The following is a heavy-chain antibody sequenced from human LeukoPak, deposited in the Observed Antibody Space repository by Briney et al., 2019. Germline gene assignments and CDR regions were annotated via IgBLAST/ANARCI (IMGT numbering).Heavy chain of an antibody. Sequence: GALVKVSCKASGYTFTSYAIHWVRQAPGQRLEWMGWINIGNGNTKYSQEFQGRVTITRDTSASTAYMELSSLRSEDMAVYYCARNYGSGEFDYWGQGTLVTVSS. CDR3: ARNYGSGEFDY. V-gene: IGHV1-3*03. D-gene: IGHD3-10*01. J-gene: IGHJ4*02. CDR2: INIGNGNT. CDR1: GYTFTSYA.